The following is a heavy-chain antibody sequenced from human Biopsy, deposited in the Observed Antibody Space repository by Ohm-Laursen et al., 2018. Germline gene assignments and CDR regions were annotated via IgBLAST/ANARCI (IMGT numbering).Heavy chain of an antibody. J-gene: IGHJ4*02. CDR2: INSNSGDT. D-gene: IGHD3-22*01. CDR3: AREIAPWYDSSDYYSFFDY. CDR1: GYTFTDYY. Sequence: ASVKVSCKASGYTFTDYYIYWVRQAPGQGLEWMGWINSNSGDTNSAQKLQGRVTMTRDTSINTAYMELSSLRSDDTAVYFCAREIAPWYDSSDYYSFFDYWGQGTLVTVSS. V-gene: IGHV1-2*02.